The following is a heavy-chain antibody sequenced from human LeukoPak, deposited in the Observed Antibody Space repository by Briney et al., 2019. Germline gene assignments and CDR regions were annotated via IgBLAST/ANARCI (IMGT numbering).Heavy chain of an antibody. CDR1: GFNFRDFA. CDR2: VGGGGDTP. D-gene: IGHD6-13*01. V-gene: IGHV3-23*01. CDR3: AKDHSASPGLVFQFDS. Sequence: GGSLRLSCAASGFNFRDFAMNWVRQAPGKGLEWVSAVGGGGDTPYYAKSLKGRFTISRDNSRNTLYLKLDRLRVEDTATYYCAKDHSASPGLVFQFDSRGQGTLVIVSS. J-gene: IGHJ4*02.